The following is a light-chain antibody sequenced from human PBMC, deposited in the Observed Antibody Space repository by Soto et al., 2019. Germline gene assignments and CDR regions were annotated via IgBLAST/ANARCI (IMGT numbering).Light chain of an antibody. V-gene: IGLV2-11*01. CDR1: SSDVGGYNY. CDR3: CSYAGSYTGEGV. CDR2: DVT. J-gene: IGLJ2*01. Sequence: QSVLTQPRSVSGSPGQSVTISCTGTSSDVGGYNYVSWYQQHPGKAPKLMIYDVTKRPSGVPDRFSGSKSGNTASLTISGLQAEDEADYYCCSYAGSYTGEGVFGGGTKLTVL.